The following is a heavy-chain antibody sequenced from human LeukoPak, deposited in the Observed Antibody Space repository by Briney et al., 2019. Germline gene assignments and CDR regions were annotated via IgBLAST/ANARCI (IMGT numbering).Heavy chain of an antibody. CDR3: ARAGYCSGGSCYPNDASDI. D-gene: IGHD2-15*01. CDR1: RGTFSSYA. V-gene: IGHV1-69*04. J-gene: IGHJ3*02. Sequence: SVKVACKASRGTFSSYAISWVRQAPGQGLEWMARIIPFFGIANYAQKLQGRVTITADKSTSTAYMELSSLRSEDPAVYYCARAGYCSGGSCYPNDASDIWGQRTMVTVSS. CDR2: IIPFFGIA.